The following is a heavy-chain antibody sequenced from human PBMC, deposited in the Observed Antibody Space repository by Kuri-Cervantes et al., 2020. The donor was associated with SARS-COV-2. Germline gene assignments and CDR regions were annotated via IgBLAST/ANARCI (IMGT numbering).Heavy chain of an antibody. CDR3: ARMSYTGWYYFDY. V-gene: IGHV4-59*08. CDR2: IYYSGST. D-gene: IGHD6-19*01. J-gene: IGHJ4*02. CDR1: DGSISSHY. Sequence: SETLSLTCTVSDGSISSHYWSWIRQPPGKGLEWSGYIYYSGSTNYNPSLKSRVTISVDTSKNQFSLKLSSVTAADTAVYYCARMSYTGWYYFDYWGQGTLVTVSS.